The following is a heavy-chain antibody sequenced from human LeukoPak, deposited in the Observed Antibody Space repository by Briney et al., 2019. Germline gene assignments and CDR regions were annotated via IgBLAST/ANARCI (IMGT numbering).Heavy chain of an antibody. D-gene: IGHD3-3*01. Sequence: GGSLRLACAASGLTFSSYTMNWVGQAPGKGLEWVSSISSSSSYIYYADSVKGRFTISRDNAKNSLYLQMNSLRAEDTAVYYCAKDFWSGYYSGYFDYWGQGTLVTVSS. J-gene: IGHJ4*02. CDR2: ISSSSSYI. CDR3: AKDFWSGYYSGYFDY. V-gene: IGHV3-21*04. CDR1: GLTFSSYT.